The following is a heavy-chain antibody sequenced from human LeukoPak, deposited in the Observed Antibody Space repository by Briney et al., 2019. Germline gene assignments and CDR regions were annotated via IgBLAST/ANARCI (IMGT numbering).Heavy chain of an antibody. D-gene: IGHD3-22*01. CDR2: TYYRSKWYN. CDR3: AREGPYYSDLSGFAY. V-gene: IGHV6-1*01. Sequence: SQTLSLTCAISGDSVSSNGAAWNWIRQSPSRGLECLVRTYYRSKWYNDYAESVKSRININPDTSKNQFSLQLNAVTPEDTAVYYCAREGPYYSDLSGFAYWGQGTLVTVSS. J-gene: IGHJ4*02. CDR1: GDSVSSNGAA.